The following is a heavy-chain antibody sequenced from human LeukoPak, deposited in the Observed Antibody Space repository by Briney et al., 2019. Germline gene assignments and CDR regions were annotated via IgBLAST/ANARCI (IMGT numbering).Heavy chain of an antibody. CDR3: ARQVSREGHFDY. CDR2: IKEDTSQK. J-gene: IGHJ4*02. D-gene: IGHD1-26*01. V-gene: IGHV3-7*01. CDR1: GFTFNNYW. Sequence: GGSLRLSCAASGFTFNNYWMSWVRQGPGKGLEWVAHIKEDTSQKYYVGSVEGRFTISRDNARNSLYLQMNSLKGEDTAVYFCARQVSREGHFDYWGQGALVTVSS.